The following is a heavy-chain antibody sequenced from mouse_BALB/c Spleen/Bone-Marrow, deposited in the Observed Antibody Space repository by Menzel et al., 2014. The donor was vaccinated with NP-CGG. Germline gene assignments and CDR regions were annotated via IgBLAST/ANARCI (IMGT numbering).Heavy chain of an antibody. CDR3: ARWEYYAMDY. Sequence: EVMLVESGAELVKPGASVKLSCTASGFNIKDTYMHWVKQRPEQCLEWIVRLDPANGNTKYDPKFQGKATITADTSSNTAYLQLSSLTSEDTAVYYCARWEYYAMDYWGQGTSVTVSS. J-gene: IGHJ4*01. CDR2: LDPANGNT. V-gene: IGHV14-3*02. CDR1: GFNIKDTY. D-gene: IGHD4-1*01.